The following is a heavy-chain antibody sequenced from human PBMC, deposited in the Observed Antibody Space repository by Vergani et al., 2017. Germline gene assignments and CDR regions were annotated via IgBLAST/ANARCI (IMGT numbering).Heavy chain of an antibody. Sequence: QVQLQESGPGLVKPSETLSLTCTVSGGSISSYYWSWIRQPAGQGLEWIGRIYTSGSSDYNPPLKSRVTMSVATSKNQFSLKMGSVTAADTAVYYCARDQVTDCDIWTGYSYYCMDVWGQGTTVTVSS. CDR2: IYTSGSS. D-gene: IGHD3-9*01. J-gene: IGHJ6*02. V-gene: IGHV4-4*07. CDR3: ARDQVTDCDIWTGYSYYCMDV. CDR1: GGSISSYY.